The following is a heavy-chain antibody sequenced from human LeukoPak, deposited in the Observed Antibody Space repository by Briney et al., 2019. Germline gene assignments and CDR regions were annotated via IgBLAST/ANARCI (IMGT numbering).Heavy chain of an antibody. CDR3: AREGRYFDSGYAFDI. J-gene: IGHJ3*02. V-gene: IGHV4-31*03. D-gene: IGHD3-9*01. CDR2: IYYSGST. Sequence: SETLSLNCTASGGSISSGGYYWSWIRQHPGKGPEWIGYIYYSGSTYYNPSLKCRVTISVDTSKNQFSLKLSSVTAADTAVYYCAREGRYFDSGYAFDIWGQGTMVTVSS. CDR1: GGSISSGGYY.